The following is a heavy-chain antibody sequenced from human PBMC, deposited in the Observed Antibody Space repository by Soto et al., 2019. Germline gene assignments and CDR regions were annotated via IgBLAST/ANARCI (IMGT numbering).Heavy chain of an antibody. CDR1: GFTFSNYW. CDR3: AITMVWGAISDYYYGIDV. Sequence: HPGGSLRLSCAASGFTFSNYWMSWVRQAPGKGLEWVANIKEAGSEKYYVDSVKGRFTISRDNAKNSLYLQMNSLRAEDTAVYYCAITMVWGAISDYYYGIDVWGQGTTVTVSS. V-gene: IGHV3-7*02. D-gene: IGHD3-10*01. J-gene: IGHJ6*02. CDR2: IKEAGSEK.